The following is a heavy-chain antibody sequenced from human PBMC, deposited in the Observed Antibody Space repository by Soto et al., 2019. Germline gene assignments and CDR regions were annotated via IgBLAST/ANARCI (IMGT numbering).Heavy chain of an antibody. J-gene: IGHJ1*01. Sequence: EVQLLESGGGLVQPEGSLRLSCEASGFTFSSYAMSWVRQAPGKGLEWVSGISGGGSTTYYADSVKGRFTISRDNSKNPLYLQVNSLRAVDTAVYYCARDQAAGGTISRYFQDWGQGTLVTVSS. CDR3: ARDQAAGGTISRYFQD. CDR2: ISGGGSTT. D-gene: IGHD6-13*01. V-gene: IGHV3-23*01. CDR1: GFTFSSYA.